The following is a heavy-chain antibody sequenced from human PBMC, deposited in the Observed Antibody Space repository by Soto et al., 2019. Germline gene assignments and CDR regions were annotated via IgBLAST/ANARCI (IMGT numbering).Heavy chain of an antibody. V-gene: IGHV1-69*02. Sequence: SVNVSCQTSGGTFISYTISWVRQAPGQGLEWMGRIIPILGIANYAQKFQGRVTITADKSTSTAYMELSSLRSEDTAVYYCALKYFIVATIPYYMDVWGKGTTVTVSS. CDR2: IIPILGIA. D-gene: IGHD5-12*01. CDR1: GGTFISYT. CDR3: ALKYFIVATIPYYMDV. J-gene: IGHJ6*03.